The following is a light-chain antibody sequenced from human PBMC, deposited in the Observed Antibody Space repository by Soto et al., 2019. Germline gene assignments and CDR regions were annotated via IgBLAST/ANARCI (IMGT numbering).Light chain of an antibody. Sequence: QSALTQPPSASGSPGQSVTISCTGTSSDVGGYNYVSWYQQHPGKAPKLVIYDVSKRPSGVPDRFSGSKSGNTASLTVSGLQAEDEADYYCSSYAGTNKMGVFGGGTKLTVL. V-gene: IGLV2-8*01. CDR3: SSYAGTNKMGV. CDR2: DVS. CDR1: SSDVGGYNY. J-gene: IGLJ2*01.